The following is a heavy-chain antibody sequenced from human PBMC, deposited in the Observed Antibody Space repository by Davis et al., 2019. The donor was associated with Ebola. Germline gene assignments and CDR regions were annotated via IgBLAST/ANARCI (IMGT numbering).Heavy chain of an antibody. V-gene: IGHV4-59*08. J-gene: IGHJ4*02. CDR2: IYYSGFT. D-gene: IGHD5-12*01. CDR3: ARHHGGNSGYDLDY. CDR1: GGSIRSYY. Sequence: SETLSLTCTVSGGSIRSYYWSWIRQPPGKGLEWIGYIYYSGFTNYNPSLKSRATISVDTSKNQFSLKLSSVTAADTAVYYCARHHGGNSGYDLDYWGQGVQVIVSS.